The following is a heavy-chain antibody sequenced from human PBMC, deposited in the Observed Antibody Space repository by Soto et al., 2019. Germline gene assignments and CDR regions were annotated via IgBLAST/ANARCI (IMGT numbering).Heavy chain of an antibody. CDR2: ISSSSSYI. V-gene: IGHV3-21*01. CDR3: ASTPTGLNRY. Sequence: VGSLRLSCAASGFTFSSYSMNWVRQAPGKGLEWVSSISSSSSYIYYADSVKGRFTISRDNAKNSLYLQMNSLRAEDTAVYYCASTPTGLNRYWGQGTLVTVSS. CDR1: GFTFSSYS. J-gene: IGHJ4*02. D-gene: IGHD1-1*01.